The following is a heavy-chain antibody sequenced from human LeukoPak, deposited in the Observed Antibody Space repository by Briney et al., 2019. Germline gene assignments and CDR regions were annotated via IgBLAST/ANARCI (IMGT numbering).Heavy chain of an antibody. D-gene: IGHD1-14*01. CDR1: GFTFYDYA. CDR2: ISWNSGSI. V-gene: IGHV3-9*01. J-gene: IGHJ4*02. Sequence: GRSLRLSCAASGFTFYDYAMHWVRQAPGKGLEWGSGISWNSGSIGYADSVKGRFTISRDNAKNSLYLQMNSLRAEDTAFYYCAKDRRNDFDYWGQGILVTVSS. CDR3: AKDRRNDFDY.